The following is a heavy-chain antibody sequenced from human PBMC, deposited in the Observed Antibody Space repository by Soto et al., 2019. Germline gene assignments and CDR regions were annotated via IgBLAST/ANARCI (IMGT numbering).Heavy chain of an antibody. V-gene: IGHV3-9*01. CDR2: ISWNSGSI. D-gene: IGHD6-19*01. Sequence: EVQLVESGGGLVQPGRSLRLSCAASGFTFHDYAMHWGRQAPGKGLEWVSGISWNSGSIGYADSVKGRFTNSRDNAKNSLYLQMNSLRGEDTALYYCAKDIGALYSSGWYDYWGPGTLVNVSS. CDR3: AKDIGALYSSGWYDY. CDR1: GFTFHDYA. J-gene: IGHJ4*02.